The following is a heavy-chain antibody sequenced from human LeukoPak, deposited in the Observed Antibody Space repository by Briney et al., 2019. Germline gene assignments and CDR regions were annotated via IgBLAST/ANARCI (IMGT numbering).Heavy chain of an antibody. V-gene: IGHV1-18*01. Sequence: EASVKVSCKASGYSFTTYGISWVRQAPGRGLEWMGWINSNNGDTNYAGKVQGRVTMTTDTSTSTAYMELRSLRSDDTAVYYCARWRGFTGSIDENWFDPWGQGTLVTVSS. CDR2: INSNNGDT. J-gene: IGHJ5*02. D-gene: IGHD3-3*01. CDR1: GYSFTTYG. CDR3: ARWRGFTGSIDENWFDP.